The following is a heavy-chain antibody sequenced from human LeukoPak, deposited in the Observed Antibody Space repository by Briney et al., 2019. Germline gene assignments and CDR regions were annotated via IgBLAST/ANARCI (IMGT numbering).Heavy chain of an antibody. V-gene: IGHV3-74*01. Sequence: GGSLRLSCAASGFTFSRYWMHWVRQAPGKGLVWVSRINSDGSYTSYADFVKGRFTISRDNAKNTVYLQMSSPRAEDTAVYYCARICSTTDCLISAWGQGTLVTVSS. CDR2: INSDGSYT. CDR1: GFTFSRYW. CDR3: ARICSTTDCLISA. D-gene: IGHD2-2*01. J-gene: IGHJ4*02.